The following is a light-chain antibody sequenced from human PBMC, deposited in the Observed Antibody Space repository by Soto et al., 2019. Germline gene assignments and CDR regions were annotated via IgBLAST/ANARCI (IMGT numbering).Light chain of an antibody. CDR2: DAS. CDR3: QQRYNWPPLT. J-gene: IGKJ4*01. Sequence: EIVLTQSPATLSLSPGERATLSCRASQSVTSNLAWYQQKPGQAPRLLIYDASNRATGIPARFSGSGSGTDFTLTISSLEPEDFAVYYCQQRYNWPPLTFRGGTKVEIK. V-gene: IGKV3-11*01. CDR1: QSVTSN.